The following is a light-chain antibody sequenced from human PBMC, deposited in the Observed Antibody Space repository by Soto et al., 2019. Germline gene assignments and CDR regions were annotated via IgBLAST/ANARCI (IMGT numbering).Light chain of an antibody. V-gene: IGKV3-15*01. CDR2: AAS. CDR1: QRVSSN. Sequence: EMVLTQSASTLSGSPGERATLSCTASQRVSSNLGWYQQKPGQAPRLLIYAASTRAAGIQARLSGRGSGTEVNLHISRLATEDFAVYLCQQYGKLMITVGQVTRLEIK. J-gene: IGKJ5*01. CDR3: QQYGKLMIT.